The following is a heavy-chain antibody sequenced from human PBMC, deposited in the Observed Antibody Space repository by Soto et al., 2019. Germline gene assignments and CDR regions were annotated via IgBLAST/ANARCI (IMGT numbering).Heavy chain of an antibody. CDR2: ISWDGGST. Sequence: GSLRLSCAASGFTFDDYTMHWVRQAPGKGLEWVSLISWDGGSTYYADSVKGRFTISRDNSKNSLYLQMNSLRTEDTALYYCAKNGYSSGWTGGFDPWGQGTLVNVSS. CDR3: AKNGYSSGWTGGFDP. J-gene: IGHJ5*02. CDR1: GFTFDDYT. D-gene: IGHD6-19*01. V-gene: IGHV3-43*01.